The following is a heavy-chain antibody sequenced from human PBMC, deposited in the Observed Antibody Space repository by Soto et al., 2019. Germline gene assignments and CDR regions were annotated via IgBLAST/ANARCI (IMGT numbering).Heavy chain of an antibody. CDR3: ARGPGGPDGPGDY. CDR1: GYTFTSYA. V-gene: IGHV1-3*01. CDR2: INAGNGNT. Sequence: GASVNVSCKASGYTFTSYAVHWVRQVPGQRLEWMGWINAGNGNTKYSQKFQGRVTITRDTSASTAYMELSSLRSEDTAVYYCARGPGGPDGPGDYWGQGTLVTVSS. J-gene: IGHJ4*02. D-gene: IGHD2-15*01.